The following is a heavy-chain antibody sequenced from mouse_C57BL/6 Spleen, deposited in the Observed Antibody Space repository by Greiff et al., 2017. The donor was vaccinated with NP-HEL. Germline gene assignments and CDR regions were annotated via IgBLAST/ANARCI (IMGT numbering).Heavy chain of an antibody. CDR3: ARRSYYGYTGYFDY. Sequence: EVQLQQSGPELVKPGASVKIPCKASGYTFTDYNMDWVKQSHGKSLEWIGDINPNNGGTIYNQKFKGKATLTVDKSSSTAYMELRSLTSEDTAVYYCARRSYYGYTGYFDYWGQGTTLTVSS. CDR1: GYTFTDYN. D-gene: IGHD2-2*01. J-gene: IGHJ2*01. V-gene: IGHV1-18*01. CDR2: INPNNGGT.